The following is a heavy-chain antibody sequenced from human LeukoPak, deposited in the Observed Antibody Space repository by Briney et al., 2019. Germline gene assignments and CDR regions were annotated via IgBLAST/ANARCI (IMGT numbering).Heavy chain of an antibody. CDR2: MNPNRGNT. J-gene: IGHJ4*02. CDR1: RYTFTSYD. CDR3: ARGLATVTTFY. V-gene: IGHV1-8*01. D-gene: IGHD4-17*01. Sequence: SVNVSCKVSRYTFTSYDINCVRHATGQGLEWMGWMNPNRGNTGYAQKFQGRVTMTRNTSISTAYMELSSLRSEDTAVYYCARGLATVTTFYWGQGTLVTVSS.